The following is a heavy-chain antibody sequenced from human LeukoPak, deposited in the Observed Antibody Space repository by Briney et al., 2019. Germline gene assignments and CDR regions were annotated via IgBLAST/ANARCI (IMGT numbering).Heavy chain of an antibody. J-gene: IGHJ4*02. CDR3: ARRDISSGWSFNY. Sequence: SETLSLTCTVSGGSISNYHWSWIRQPAGKGLEWIGQIHTSGSTNYNPPLESRVTMSIDTTEDQVSLTIRSVTAADTAFYYCARRDISSGWSFNYWGQGTLVTVSS. CDR1: GGSISNYH. V-gene: IGHV4-4*07. CDR2: IHTSGST. D-gene: IGHD6-19*01.